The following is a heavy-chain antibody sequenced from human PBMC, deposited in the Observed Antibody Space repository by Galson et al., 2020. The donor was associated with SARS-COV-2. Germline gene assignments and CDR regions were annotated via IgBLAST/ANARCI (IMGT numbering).Heavy chain of an antibody. J-gene: IGHJ3*02. CDR3: ARDGAGHCGAFDI. V-gene: IGHV1-18*01. CDR1: GYTFTSYG. CDR2: ISAYNGNT. D-gene: IGHD2-21*01. Sequence: ASVTVSCTASGYTFTSYGIRWVRQATGQTLEWMGWISAYNGNTNYAQKLQGRVTMTTDTSTSTAYMELRSLRSDDTAVYYCARDGAGHCGAFDIWVQWTMVTVSS.